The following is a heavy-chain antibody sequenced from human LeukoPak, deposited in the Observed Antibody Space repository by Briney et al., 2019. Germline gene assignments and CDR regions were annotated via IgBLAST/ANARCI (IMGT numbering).Heavy chain of an antibody. CDR1: GLTFNNYW. J-gene: IGHJ5*02. CDR3: VGEDGVQVPANRGDWFDP. D-gene: IGHD2-2*01. Sequence: TGGSLTLACVVSGLTFNNYWISWARQAPGKGLEWVANIKREGSEKNYVDSVKGRFTISRDNAKNSLYLQMNSLRAEDTAVYYCVGEDGVQVPANRGDWFDPWGQGTLVTVSS. CDR2: IKREGSEK. V-gene: IGHV3-7*01.